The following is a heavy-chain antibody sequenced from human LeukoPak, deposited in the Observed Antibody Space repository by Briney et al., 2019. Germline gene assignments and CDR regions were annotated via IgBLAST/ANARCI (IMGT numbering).Heavy chain of an antibody. V-gene: IGHV3-48*03. D-gene: IGHD3-22*01. J-gene: IGHJ4*02. CDR3: ARANYYDISGYDY. Sequence: GGSLRLSCAASGFTFSSYEMNWVRQAPGKGLEWVSYITSSGSNIYYADSVKGRFTISRDNAKNSLYLQMNSLRAEDTAVYYCARANYYDISGYDYWGQGTLVTVSS. CDR1: GFTFSSYE. CDR2: ITSSGSNI.